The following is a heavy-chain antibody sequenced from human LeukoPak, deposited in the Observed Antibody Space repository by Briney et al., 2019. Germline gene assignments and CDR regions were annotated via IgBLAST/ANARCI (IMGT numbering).Heavy chain of an antibody. CDR3: ARSYCSGGSCYVSDY. Sequence: ASVKVSCKASGYTFTGYCMHWVRQAPGQGLEWMGRINPNSGGTNYAQKFQGRVTMTRDTSISTAYMELSRLRSDDTAVYYCARSYCSGGSCYVSDYWGQGTLVTVSS. J-gene: IGHJ4*02. D-gene: IGHD2-15*01. V-gene: IGHV1-2*06. CDR1: GYTFTGYC. CDR2: INPNSGGT.